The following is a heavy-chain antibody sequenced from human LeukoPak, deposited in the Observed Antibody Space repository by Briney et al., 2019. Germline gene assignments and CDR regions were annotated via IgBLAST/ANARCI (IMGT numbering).Heavy chain of an antibody. CDR2: IYYSGST. CDR1: GGSISSGDYY. Sequence: SETLSLTCTVSGGSISSGDYYWSWIRQPPGKGLVWIGYIYYSGSTYYNPSLKSRVTISVDTSKNQFSLKLSSVTAADTAVYYCARVRIDCSSTSCYRERFDYWGQGTLVTVSS. D-gene: IGHD2-2*01. V-gene: IGHV4-30-4*08. CDR3: ARVRIDCSSTSCYRERFDY. J-gene: IGHJ4*02.